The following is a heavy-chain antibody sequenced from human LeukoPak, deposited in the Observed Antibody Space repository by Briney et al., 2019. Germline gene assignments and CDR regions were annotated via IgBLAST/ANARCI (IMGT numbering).Heavy chain of an antibody. CDR1: GLKFSDAW. CDR3: THTQDFYETVGR. V-gene: IGHV3-15*01. J-gene: IGHJ1*01. Sequence: GGSLRLSCAVSGLKFSDAWISWVRQAPGKGLEWVGRIKAKGSGGTTDFAAPVKGRFTISRDDSKATVLLQMNSLRAEDTGVYYCTHTQDFYETVGRWGQGTLVTVSS. CDR2: IKAKGSGGTT. D-gene: IGHD2/OR15-2a*01.